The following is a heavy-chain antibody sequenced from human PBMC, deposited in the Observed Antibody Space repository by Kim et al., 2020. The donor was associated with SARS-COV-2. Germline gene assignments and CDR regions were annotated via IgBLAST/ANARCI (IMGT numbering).Heavy chain of an antibody. D-gene: IGHD6-19*01. V-gene: IGHV3-7*01. CDR3: AKDGDMYSSGKDAFDI. CDR2: IKHDGNQK. J-gene: IGHJ3*02. Sequence: GGSLRLSCAASGFTFSSHWMTWVRQAPGKGLEWVANIKHDGNQKYYVDSVKGRFTISRDNAKNSLYLQMNSLRAEDTAVYYCAKDGDMYSSGKDAFDIWGQGTMVTVSS. CDR1: GFTFSSHW.